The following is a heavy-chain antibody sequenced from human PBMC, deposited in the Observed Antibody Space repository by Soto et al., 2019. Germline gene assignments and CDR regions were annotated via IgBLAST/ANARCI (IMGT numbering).Heavy chain of an antibody. J-gene: IGHJ4*02. CDR1: GFTFSSYA. CDR2: ISGSGGST. V-gene: IGHV3-23*01. D-gene: IGHD3-16*01. Sequence: GGSLGLSCAASGFTFSSYAMSWVRQAPGKGLEWVSAISGSGGSTYYADSVKGRFTISRDNSKNTLYLQMNSLRAEDTAVYYCAKDWGNWGYFDYWGQGTLVTVSS. CDR3: AKDWGNWGYFDY.